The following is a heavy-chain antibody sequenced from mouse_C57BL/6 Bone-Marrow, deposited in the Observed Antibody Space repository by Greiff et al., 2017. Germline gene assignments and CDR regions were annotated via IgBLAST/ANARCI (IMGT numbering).Heavy chain of an antibody. J-gene: IGHJ2*01. V-gene: IGHV1-42*01. D-gene: IGHD1-1*01. CDR1: GYSFTGYY. CDR3: ARPICWCSSLDD. CDR2: INPSTGGT. Sequence: EVQLQQSGPELVKPGASVKISCKASGYSFTGYYMNWVKQSPEKSLEWIGEINPSTGGTTYNQKFKAKATLTVDKSSSTAYMQLKGLTSEDSAVYYCARPICWCSSLDDWGQGTTLTVAS.